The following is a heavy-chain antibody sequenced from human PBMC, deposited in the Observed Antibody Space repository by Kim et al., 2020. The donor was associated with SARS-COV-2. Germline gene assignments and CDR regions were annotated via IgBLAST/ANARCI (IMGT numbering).Heavy chain of an antibody. Sequence: GESLKISCKGSGYSFTSYWIGWVRQMPGKGLEWMGIIYPGDSDTRYSPSFQGQVTISADKSISTAYLQWSSLKASDTAMYYCARLGTLGYCSSTSCYTGGYWGGYHYYGMDVWGQGTTVTVSS. CDR3: ARLGTLGYCSSTSCYTGGYWGGYHYYGMDV. CDR2: IYPGDSDT. CDR1: GYSFTSYW. D-gene: IGHD2-2*02. J-gene: IGHJ6*02. V-gene: IGHV5-51*01.